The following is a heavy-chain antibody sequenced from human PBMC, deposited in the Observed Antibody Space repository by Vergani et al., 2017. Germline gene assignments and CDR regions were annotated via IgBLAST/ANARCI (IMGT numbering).Heavy chain of an antibody. Sequence: EVQLLESGGGLVQPGESLRLSCTVSGFTFTSYGISWVRQAPGKGLEWVSGISASGGSTYYTDSVKGRFIISRDISKNTLYLQMSSLRADDKAVYYCAKDRPRDWETPLFLFDYWGQGTLVAVSS. CDR3: AKDRPRDWETPLFLFDY. D-gene: IGHD1-26*01. J-gene: IGHJ4*02. CDR1: GFTFTSYG. CDR2: ISASGGST. V-gene: IGHV3-23*01.